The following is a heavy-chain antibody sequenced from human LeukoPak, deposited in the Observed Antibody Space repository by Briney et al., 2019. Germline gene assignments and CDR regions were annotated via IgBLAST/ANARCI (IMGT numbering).Heavy chain of an antibody. V-gene: IGHV4-59*08. Sequence: SETLSLTCTVSGASINNYYWSWIRQPPGKGLEWIGYIYYSGSTNYSTSLKIRVTISVDTSKHQFSLKLSSVTAADTAVYYCARLYSGSGSFLLPFDYWGQGTPVTVSS. CDR3: ARLYSGSGSFLLPFDY. CDR2: IYYSGST. D-gene: IGHD3-10*01. CDR1: GASINNYY. J-gene: IGHJ4*02.